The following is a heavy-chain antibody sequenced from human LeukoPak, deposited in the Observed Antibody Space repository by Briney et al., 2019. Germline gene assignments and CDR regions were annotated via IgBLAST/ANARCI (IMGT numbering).Heavy chain of an antibody. CDR2: INHSGST. J-gene: IGHJ3*02. V-gene: IGHV4-34*01. Sequence: SETLSLTCAVYGGSFSGYYWSWIRQPPGNGLEWIGEINHSGSTNYNPSLKSRVTISVDTSKNQFSLKLSSVTAADTAVYYCARGTPHIVVVTAAHHAFDIWGQGTMVTVSS. CDR1: GGSFSGYY. CDR3: ARGTPHIVVVTAAHHAFDI. D-gene: IGHD2-2*01.